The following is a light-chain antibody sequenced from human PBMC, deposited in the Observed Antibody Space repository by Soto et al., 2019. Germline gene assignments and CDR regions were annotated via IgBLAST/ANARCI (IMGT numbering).Light chain of an antibody. Sequence: IQLTQSPSSLSASVGDRVTITCRASQDIAIYLAWYQQKPGEAPKLLIYAASTLYGGVPSRFSGSGSGTDFALTITSLQADDFATYYCQQLRMYPPTFGGGTKVEIK. CDR3: QQLRMYPPT. CDR2: AAS. CDR1: QDIAIY. J-gene: IGKJ4*01. V-gene: IGKV1-9*01.